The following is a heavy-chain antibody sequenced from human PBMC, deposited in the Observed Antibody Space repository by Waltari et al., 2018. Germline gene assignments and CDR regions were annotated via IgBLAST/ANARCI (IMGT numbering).Heavy chain of an antibody. CDR1: GGSFSGYY. CDR3: GRASRNRWLVRRWFDP. V-gene: IGHV4-34*01. Sequence: QVQLQQWGAGLLKPSETLSLTCAVYGGSFSGYYWNWIRQPPGRGLEWVVENNNSGSTTYNPSLTKRVTISVETSKNQFSLKLSTVTAAATAVYYCGRASRNRWLVRRWFDPWGQGTLVTVSS. CDR2: NNNSGST. J-gene: IGHJ5*02. D-gene: IGHD6-19*01.